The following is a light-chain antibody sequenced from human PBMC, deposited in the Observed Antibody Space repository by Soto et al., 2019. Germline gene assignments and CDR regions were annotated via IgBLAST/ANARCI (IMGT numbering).Light chain of an antibody. CDR1: SSDVGGYEY. Sequence: QSALTQPRSVSGCPGQSGTISCAGTSSDVGGYEYVSWYQQHPGKAPKLMIYDVSKRPSGVPDRFSGSKSGNTASLTISGLQAEDEADYYCCSYAGSYTFVFGTGTKVTVL. CDR3: CSYAGSYTFV. CDR2: DVS. V-gene: IGLV2-11*01. J-gene: IGLJ1*01.